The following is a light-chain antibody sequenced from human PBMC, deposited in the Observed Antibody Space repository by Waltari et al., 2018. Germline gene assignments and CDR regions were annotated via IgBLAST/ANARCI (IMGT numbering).Light chain of an antibody. Sequence: QSPSASASLGAAVKITCTLSSGHSSNVVAWHQQQPEKGPRYLMKVNSDGSHSKGDGIPDRFSGSSSGAERYLTISSLQSDDEADYYCQTWGTGIWVFGGG. J-gene: IGLJ3*02. CDR1: SGHSSNV. V-gene: IGLV4-69*01. CDR2: VNSDGSH. CDR3: QTWGTGIWV.